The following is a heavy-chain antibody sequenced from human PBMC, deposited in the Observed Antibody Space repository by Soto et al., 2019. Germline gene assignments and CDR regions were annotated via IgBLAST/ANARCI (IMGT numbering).Heavy chain of an antibody. CDR2: IIPILGIA. D-gene: IGHD2-2*01. CDR1: GGTFSSYT. CDR3: ARDCSSTSCYAYP. V-gene: IGHV1-69*08. Sequence: QVQLVQSGAEVKKPGSSVKVSCKASGGTFSSYTISWVRQAPGQGLEWMRRIIPILGIANYAQKFQGRVTITADKSTSTAYMELSSLRSEDTAVYYCARDCSSTSCYAYPWGQGTLVTVSS. J-gene: IGHJ5*02.